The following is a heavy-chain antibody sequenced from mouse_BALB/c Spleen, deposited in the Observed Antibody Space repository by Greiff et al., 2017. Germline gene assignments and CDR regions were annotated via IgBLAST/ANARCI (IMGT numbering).Heavy chain of an antibody. CDR2: INSGSTTI. Sequence: EVKLMESGGGLVQPGGSRKLSCAVSGFTFSSFGMHWVRQAPEKGLEWVAYINSGSTTIYYADTVKGRFTISRDNPKNTLFLQITSLRSEDTAMYYCARLGHWGAMDNWGQGTSVTVSA. D-gene: IGHD4-1*01. CDR1: GFTFSSFG. J-gene: IGHJ4*01. CDR3: ARLGHWGAMDN. V-gene: IGHV5-17*02.